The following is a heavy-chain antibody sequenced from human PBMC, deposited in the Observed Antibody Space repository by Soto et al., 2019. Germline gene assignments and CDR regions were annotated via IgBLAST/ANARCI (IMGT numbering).Heavy chain of an antibody. D-gene: IGHD3-10*01. V-gene: IGHV3-30*18. Sequence: QVQLVESGGGVVQPGRSLRLSCAASGFTFSNYGMHWVRQAPGKGLEWVAIMSYDAINKDYADSVKGRFTISRDNYKNTLFLQMNSLTTEDTAVYYCAKESVLGRGLPRGMDVWGQGTTVTVSS. J-gene: IGHJ6*02. CDR1: GFTFSNYG. CDR2: MSYDAINK. CDR3: AKESVLGRGLPRGMDV.